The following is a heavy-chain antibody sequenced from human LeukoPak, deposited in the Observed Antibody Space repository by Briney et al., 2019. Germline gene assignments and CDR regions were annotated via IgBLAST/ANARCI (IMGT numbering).Heavy chain of an antibody. V-gene: IGHV3-74*01. J-gene: IGHJ4*02. CDR3: VTDRYSDSAFGD. Sequence: GGSLRLSCAASGITVSTFWMHWVRQAPGKGLVWVSRINSDGSVTNYADSVEGRFTISRDSAKNTLYLQMNDLRAEDTAVYYCVTDRYSDSAFGDWGQGTLVTVSS. CDR2: INSDGSVT. D-gene: IGHD1-26*01. CDR1: GITVSTFW.